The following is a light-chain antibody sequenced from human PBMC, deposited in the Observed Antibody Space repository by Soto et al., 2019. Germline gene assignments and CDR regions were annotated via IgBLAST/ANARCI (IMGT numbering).Light chain of an antibody. V-gene: IGKV3-20*01. Sequence: EIVFTQSPVTLSLSPGEISTLSFRAIQSVSNNYLAWYQQKPGQAPRLLIYGASNRATGIPDRFSGSGSGTDFTLTISRLEPEDFAVYYCQQYGSSGTFGQGTKVDIK. CDR1: QSVSNNY. CDR2: GAS. J-gene: IGKJ1*01. CDR3: QQYGSSGT.